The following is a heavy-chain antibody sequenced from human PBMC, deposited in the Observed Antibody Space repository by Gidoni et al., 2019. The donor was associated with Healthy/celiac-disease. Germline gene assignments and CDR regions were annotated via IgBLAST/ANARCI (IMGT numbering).Heavy chain of an antibody. CDR3: ATSPGSPADY. CDR1: GGSIRSSSYY. Sequence: QLPLQESGPGLVKPSETLSLTCTVPGGSIRSSSYYWGWIRQPPGKGREWMGRTNSIGSTSSNPTFRVRLPISVAPSRNQFSLKLSSVTAADPALYYGATSPGSPADYGGKGTLVTVSS. J-gene: IGHJ4*02. CDR2: TNSIGST. V-gene: IGHV4-39*01.